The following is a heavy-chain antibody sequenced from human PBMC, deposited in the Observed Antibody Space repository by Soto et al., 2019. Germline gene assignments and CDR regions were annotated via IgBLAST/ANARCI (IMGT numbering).Heavy chain of an antibody. CDR3: ARRHLAVGISPWFDP. Sequence: QVTLKESGPVLVKPTETLTLRCTVSGLSITDSEMGVSWIRQPPGQPLEWLAHIDSSGEKCYRTFLKSRLAISKDTSKHQIVRTMKNTDPADTATYFCARRHLAVGISPWFDPWGQGIPVTVSS. J-gene: IGHJ5*02. CDR1: GLSITDSEMG. V-gene: IGHV2-26*01. CDR2: IDSSGEK.